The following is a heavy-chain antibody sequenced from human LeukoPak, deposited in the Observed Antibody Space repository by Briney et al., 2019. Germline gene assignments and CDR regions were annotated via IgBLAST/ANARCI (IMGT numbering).Heavy chain of an antibody. J-gene: IGHJ6*03. CDR1: GGSFSGYY. CDR2: INHSGST. CDR3: ARGYYGSGSHCCHMDV. D-gene: IGHD3-10*01. Sequence: SETLSLTCAVYGGSFSGYYWSWIRQPPGKGLEWIGEINHSGSTNYNSSLKSRVTISVDTSKNQFSLKLSSVTAADTGVYYCARGYYGSGSHCCHMDVWGKGTTITVS. V-gene: IGHV4-34*01.